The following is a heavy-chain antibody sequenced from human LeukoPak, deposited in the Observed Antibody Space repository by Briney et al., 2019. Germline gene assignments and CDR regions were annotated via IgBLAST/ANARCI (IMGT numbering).Heavy chain of an antibody. Sequence: VASVKVSCKASGYTFTGYYMHWVRQAPGQGLEWMGWINPSSGATYYAQKFQGRISMTRDTSISTAYMELSGLRSDDTAVYYCARDGDSLWKSLDVWGKGTTVTVSS. V-gene: IGHV1-2*02. D-gene: IGHD7-27*01. CDR3: ARDGDSLWKSLDV. CDR2: INPSSGAT. J-gene: IGHJ6*04. CDR1: GYTFTGYY.